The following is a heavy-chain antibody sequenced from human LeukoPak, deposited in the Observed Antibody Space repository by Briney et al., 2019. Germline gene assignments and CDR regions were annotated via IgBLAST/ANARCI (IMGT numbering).Heavy chain of an antibody. D-gene: IGHD3-10*01. V-gene: IGHV3-48*03. J-gene: IGHJ4*02. CDR1: GFSFSRYE. CDR2: ISSSGSTI. Sequence: GGSLRLSCAASGFSFSRYEMNWVRQAPGKGLEWVSDISSSGSTIYYADSVKGRFTISRDNAKNSLYLQMNSLRAEDTAVYYCARKEALLWFGELLYYFDYWGQGTLVTVSS. CDR3: ARKEALLWFGELLYYFDY.